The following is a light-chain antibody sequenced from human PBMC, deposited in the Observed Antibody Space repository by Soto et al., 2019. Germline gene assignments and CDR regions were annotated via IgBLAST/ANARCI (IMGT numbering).Light chain of an antibody. CDR1: QSVSSSY. CDR3: QQYYSTPIT. J-gene: IGKJ5*01. Sequence: EIVLTQSPATLSLSSGERATLSCRASQSVSSSYLVWHQQKPGQAPRLLIYAASRRATGIPDRFSGSGSGTDFTLTISSLQAEDVAVYYCQQYYSTPITFGQGTRLEIK. V-gene: IGKV3-20*01. CDR2: AAS.